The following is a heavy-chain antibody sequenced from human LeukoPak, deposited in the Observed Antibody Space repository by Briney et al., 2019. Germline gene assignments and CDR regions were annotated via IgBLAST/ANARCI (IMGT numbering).Heavy chain of an antibody. Sequence: SETLSLTCTVSGGSISSSSYYWGRIRLPPGKGLEWIGNIYYSGSTYYNPSLKSRVTISVDTSKNQFSLKLSSVTAADTAVYYCARRGYSYADFDYWGQGTLVTVSS. CDR1: GGSISSSSYY. V-gene: IGHV4-39*01. CDR2: IYYSGST. CDR3: ARRGYSYADFDY. D-gene: IGHD5-18*01. J-gene: IGHJ4*02.